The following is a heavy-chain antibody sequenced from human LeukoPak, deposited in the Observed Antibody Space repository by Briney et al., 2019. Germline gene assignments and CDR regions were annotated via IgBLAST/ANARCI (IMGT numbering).Heavy chain of an antibody. V-gene: IGHV1-18*04. Sequence: ASVKVSCKASGFTFTSYGFNWVRQAPGQGLEWMGWISAYSGNTNFAQKFQGRVTMTTDTSTSTVYMELRSLRSDDTAVYYCARDGVEMATYYYYAMDVWGQGTTVTVSS. CDR2: ISAYSGNT. CDR1: GFTFTSYG. D-gene: IGHD5-24*01. CDR3: ARDGVEMATYYYYAMDV. J-gene: IGHJ6*02.